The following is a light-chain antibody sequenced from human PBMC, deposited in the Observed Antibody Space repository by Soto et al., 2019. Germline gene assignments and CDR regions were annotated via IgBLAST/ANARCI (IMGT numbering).Light chain of an antibody. CDR2: YAS. J-gene: IGKJ5*01. CDR3: QQYNNWPPIT. V-gene: IGKV3-15*01. Sequence: EIMMTQSPATLSVSPGERATLSCRASQSVRNNLAWYQQKPGQAPRLLIYYASTRATGIPARFSASGSGTELTLTISSLQSEDFALYYCQQYNNWPPITFGQGTRLEIK. CDR1: QSVRNN.